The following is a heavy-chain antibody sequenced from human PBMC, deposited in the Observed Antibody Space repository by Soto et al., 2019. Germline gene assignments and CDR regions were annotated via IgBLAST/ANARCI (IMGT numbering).Heavy chain of an antibody. V-gene: IGHV4-59*08. CDR2: IYYSGST. J-gene: IGHJ3*02. D-gene: IGHD3-22*01. CDR1: GGSISSYY. Sequence: SETLSLTCTVSGGSISSYYWSWIRQPPGKGLEWIGYIYYSGSTNYNPSLKSRVTISVDTSKNQFSLKLSSVTAADTAVYYCARQRLEYDSSGYYPDAFDIWGQGTMVTVSS. CDR3: ARQRLEYDSSGYYPDAFDI.